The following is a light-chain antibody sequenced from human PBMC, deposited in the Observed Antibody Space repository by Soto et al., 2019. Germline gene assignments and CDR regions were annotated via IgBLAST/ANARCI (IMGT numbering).Light chain of an antibody. CDR2: DAS. J-gene: IGKJ1*01. CDR3: QVRDVWPT. Sequence: IVLTQSPATLSLSPGERAALSCRASQSVSTSLAWSQHKPGQAPRLIIYDASKRAPGIPARFSGSGSGTDFTLTISSPEPEDFAVYYCQVRDVWPTFGQGTKVEIK. V-gene: IGKV3-11*01. CDR1: QSVSTS.